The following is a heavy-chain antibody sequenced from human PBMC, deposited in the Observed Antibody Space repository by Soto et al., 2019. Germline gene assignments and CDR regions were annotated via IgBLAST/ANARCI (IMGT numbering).Heavy chain of an antibody. V-gene: IGHV4-4*02. CDR1: SGSIVSSNW. CDR2: TRNSGGA. D-gene: IGHD6-13*01. CDR3: ASHLVMSGTRGFDN. Sequence: QVQLQESGPGLVKPSGTLSLTCAVSSGSIVSSNWWSWGRQPPGKGLEWIGETRNSGGANYNPSLQSRVTITVDRSKNHFFLELRSVTAADTAVYYCASHLVMSGTRGFDNWGLGALVTVSS. J-gene: IGHJ4*02.